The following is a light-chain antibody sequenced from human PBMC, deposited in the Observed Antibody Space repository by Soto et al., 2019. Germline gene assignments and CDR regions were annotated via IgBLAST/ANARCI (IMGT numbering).Light chain of an antibody. CDR2: DAS. V-gene: IGKV1-13*02. CDR1: QGISSA. J-gene: IGKJ5*01. Sequence: AIQLTQSPSSLSASVGDRVTITCRASQGISSALAWYQQKPGKAPKLLIYDASSLESGVPSRFSGSGSGTYFTLTISSLQPEDFATYYCQQFNSYLITFGQGKRLEIK. CDR3: QQFNSYLIT.